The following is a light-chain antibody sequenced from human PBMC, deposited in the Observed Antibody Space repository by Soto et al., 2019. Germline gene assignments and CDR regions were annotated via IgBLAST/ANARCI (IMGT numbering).Light chain of an antibody. V-gene: IGKV3-15*01. CDR3: QQFGTTLT. Sequence: IVMTQSPATLSVSPGERATLSCRASLSIRNNLAWYQQKPGQAPRLLIYGASTRATGIPARFSGSGSGTEFTLTISSLQSEDFAVYFCQQFGTTLTFGGGTKVEIK. CDR2: GAS. J-gene: IGKJ4*01. CDR1: LSIRNN.